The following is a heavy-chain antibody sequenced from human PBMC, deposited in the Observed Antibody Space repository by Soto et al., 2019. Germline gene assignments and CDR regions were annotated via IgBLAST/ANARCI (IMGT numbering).Heavy chain of an antibody. CDR2: IYYSGST. J-gene: IGHJ4*02. CDR1: DGSISSYY. CDR3: ARAGRDGDYFDY. Sequence: PLLILPLTCTVADGSISSYYWRWIRQPPGKGLEWIGYIYYSGSTNYNPSLKSRVTISVDTSKNQFSLKLSSVTAADTAVYYCARAGRDGDYFDYWGQGTLVTVSS. D-gene: IGHD4-17*01. V-gene: IGHV4-59*01.